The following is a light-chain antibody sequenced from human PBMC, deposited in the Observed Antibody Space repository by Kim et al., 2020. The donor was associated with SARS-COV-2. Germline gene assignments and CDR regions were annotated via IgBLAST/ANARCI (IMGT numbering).Light chain of an antibody. CDR2: LENSGSY. CDR3: ETRGV. CDR1: SGHSTYM. Sequence: YLGSSVKHTCTLSSGHSTYMVAWHQQQPGKAPRCLMKLENSGSYNKGSGVPDRFSGSSSGADRYLTISNLQSEDEADYYCETRGVFGGGTQLTVL. J-gene: IGLJ3*02. V-gene: IGLV4-60*03.